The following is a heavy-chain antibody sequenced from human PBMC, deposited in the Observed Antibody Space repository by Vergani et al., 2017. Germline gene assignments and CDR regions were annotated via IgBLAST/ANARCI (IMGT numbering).Heavy chain of an antibody. CDR1: GGTFSSYA. V-gene: IGHV1-69*12. D-gene: IGHD4-17*01. CDR3: ARDRELGYGDPDAFDI. CDR2: IIPIFGTA. J-gene: IGHJ3*02. Sequence: QVQLVQSGAEVKKPGSSVKVSCKASGGTFSSYAISWVRQAPGHGLEWMGGIIPIFGTANYAQKFQGRVTITADESTSTAYMELSSLRSEDTAVYYCARDRELGYGDPDAFDIWGQGTMVTVSS.